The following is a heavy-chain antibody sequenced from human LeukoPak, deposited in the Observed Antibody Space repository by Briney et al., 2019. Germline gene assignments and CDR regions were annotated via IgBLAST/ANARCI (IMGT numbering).Heavy chain of an antibody. V-gene: IGHV2-5*02. J-gene: IGHJ5*02. CDR2: IYWDDDK. CDR3: AHSIAVTTHNWFDP. D-gene: IGHD4-17*01. CDR1: GFTLSTSGVG. Sequence: SGPTLAKPTQTLTPTCTFSGFTLSTSGVGVGWIRQPPGKALERLALIYWDDDKRYSPSLKSRLTITKDTSKNQVVLTMTNMDPVDTATYYCAHSIAVTTHNWFDPWGQGTLVTVSS.